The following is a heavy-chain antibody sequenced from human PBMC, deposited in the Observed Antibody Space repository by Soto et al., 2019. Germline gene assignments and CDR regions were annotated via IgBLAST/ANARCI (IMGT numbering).Heavy chain of an antibody. D-gene: IGHD4-17*01. V-gene: IGHV3-43*01. CDR3: AKDTSWTIDY. CDR2: VNWDSSET. CDR1: GFNFGDNT. J-gene: IGHJ4*02. Sequence: GGCRHLSCAASGFNFGDNTLHWVRQAPGKGLERVSLVNWDSSETYYADSVRGRFTIAIDNSKNSVYLQMNGLRPEDTALYYCAKDTSWTIDYWGQGTLVTVSS.